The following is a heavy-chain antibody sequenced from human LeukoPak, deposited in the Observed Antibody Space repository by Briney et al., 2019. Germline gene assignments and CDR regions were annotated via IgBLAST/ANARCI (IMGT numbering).Heavy chain of an antibody. CDR3: AGSLFYGSGSYYPNWFDL. J-gene: IGHJ5*02. CDR1: GYTFTVYY. CDR2: INPNSGGT. D-gene: IGHD3-10*01. Sequence: ASVKVSCKASGYTFTVYYMHWVRQAPGQGLEWMGWINPNSGGTNYAQKFQGRVTMTRDTSISTAYMELSRLRSDDTAVYYCAGSLFYGSGSYYPNWFDLWGQGTLVTVSS. V-gene: IGHV1-2*02.